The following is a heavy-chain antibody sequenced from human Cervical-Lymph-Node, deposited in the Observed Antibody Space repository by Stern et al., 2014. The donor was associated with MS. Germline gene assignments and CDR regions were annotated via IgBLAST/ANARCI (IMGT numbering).Heavy chain of an antibody. J-gene: IGHJ4*02. D-gene: IGHD2-2*01. CDR1: GGTFSSYA. CDR2: IIPIFGTA. CDR3: ARGRYCSSTSCYVYDY. V-gene: IGHV1-69*01. Sequence: QVQLMQSGAEVKKPGSSVKVSCKASGGTFSSYAISWVRQAPGQGLEWMGGIIPIFGTANYAQKFQGRVTITADESTSTAYMELSSLRSEDTAVYYCARGRYCSSTSCYVYDYWGQGTLVTVSS.